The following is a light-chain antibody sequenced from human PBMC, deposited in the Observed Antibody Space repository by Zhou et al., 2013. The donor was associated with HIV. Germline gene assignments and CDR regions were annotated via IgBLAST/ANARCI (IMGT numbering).Light chain of an antibody. J-gene: IGKJ1*01. Sequence: DIQMTQSPSSLSASVGDRVTITCRASQGIRNSLAWYQQKPGQVPKLLIYSASTLQSGVPSRFSGSGSGTDFTLTINSLQPEDVATYFCQKYDNAPRTFGRRTKVE. CDR3: QKYDNAPRT. V-gene: IGKV1-27*01. CDR2: SAS. CDR1: QGIRNS.